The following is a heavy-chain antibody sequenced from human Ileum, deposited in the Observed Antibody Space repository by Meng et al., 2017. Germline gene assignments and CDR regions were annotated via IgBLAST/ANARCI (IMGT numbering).Heavy chain of an antibody. Sequence: QARRRRLGAGLVMPAETWSLPCVVYGGSFSGYYWSGIRQPPGKGLEWIGEINHSGSTNYNPSLKSRVTISVDTSKNQFSLKLSSVTAADTAVYYCARVSSMIMVYGGSYFDYWGQGTLVTVSS. V-gene: IGHV4-34*01. CDR3: ARVSSMIMVYGGSYFDY. CDR2: INHSGST. J-gene: IGHJ4*02. CDR1: GGSFSGYY. D-gene: IGHD2-8*01.